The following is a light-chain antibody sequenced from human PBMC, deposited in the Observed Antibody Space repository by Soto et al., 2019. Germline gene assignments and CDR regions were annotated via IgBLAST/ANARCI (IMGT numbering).Light chain of an antibody. CDR2: EVG. CDR1: SSDVGAYNY. V-gene: IGLV2-14*01. J-gene: IGLJ3*02. CDR3: SSSTTSSTWV. Sequence: QSALTQPASVSGSPGQSITISCTGTSSDVGAYNYVSWYQQYPDKAPKLMLYEVGNRPSGVSDRFSASKSGNTASLTISGLQAEDEAHYYCSSSTTSSTWVFGGGTKLTVL.